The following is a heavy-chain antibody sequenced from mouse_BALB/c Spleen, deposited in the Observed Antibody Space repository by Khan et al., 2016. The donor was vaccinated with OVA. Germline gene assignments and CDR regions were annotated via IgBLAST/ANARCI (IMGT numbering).Heavy chain of an antibody. CDR1: GFSLTNYG. Sequence: QVQLKQSGPGLVAPSQSLSITCTISGFSLTNYGVHWVRQPPGKGLEWLVVIWSDGSTTYDSALNSRLSISKDNSTSQVFLKMNSLQTDDTAMYYCARQAYYHYYIMDYWGQGTSITVSS. V-gene: IGHV2-6-1*01. J-gene: IGHJ4*01. CDR2: IWSDGST. D-gene: IGHD2-10*01. CDR3: ARQAYYHYYIMDY.